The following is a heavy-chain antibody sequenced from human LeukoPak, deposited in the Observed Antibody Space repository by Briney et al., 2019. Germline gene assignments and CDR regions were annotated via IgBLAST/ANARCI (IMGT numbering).Heavy chain of an antibody. J-gene: IGHJ6*02. CDR2: INTNTGSP. CDR1: GYTFSTYP. Sequence: GASVKVSCKASGYTFSTYPMNWLRQAPGQGLEWMGWINTNTGSPTYAQGFTGRFVFSLDTSVSTAYLQISSLKAEDTAVYYCARDGGSGWYDYYYGMDVWGQGTTVTVSS. V-gene: IGHV7-4-1*02. D-gene: IGHD6-19*01. CDR3: ARDGGSGWYDYYYGMDV.